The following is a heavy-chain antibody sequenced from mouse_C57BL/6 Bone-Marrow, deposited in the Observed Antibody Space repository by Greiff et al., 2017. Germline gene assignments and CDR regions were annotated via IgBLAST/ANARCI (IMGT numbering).Heavy chain of an antibody. V-gene: IGHV1-15*01. J-gene: IGHJ3*01. CDR2: IDPETGGT. Sequence: LQESGAELVRPGASVTLSCKASGYTFIDYEMHWVKQTPVHGLEWIGAIDPETGGTAYTQKFKGKAILTADKSSSTAYLELRSLTSEDSAVYYGATSVYYGYDAWFAYWGQGTLVTVSA. D-gene: IGHD2-2*01. CDR1: GYTFIDYE. CDR3: ATSVYYGYDAWFAY.